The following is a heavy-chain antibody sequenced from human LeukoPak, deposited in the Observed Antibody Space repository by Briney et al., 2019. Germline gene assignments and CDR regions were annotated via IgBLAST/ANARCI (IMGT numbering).Heavy chain of an antibody. Sequence: GGSLRLSCAASGFTFDDYGMSWVRQAPGKGREWVYGINWNGGSTGYADSVKGRFTISRDNAKNSLYLQMNSLRDEDTALYYCARDGSSSWYKRRYFDNWGQGTLVTVSS. V-gene: IGHV3-20*04. CDR3: ARDGSSSWYKRRYFDN. CDR2: INWNGGST. D-gene: IGHD6-13*01. CDR1: GFTFDDYG. J-gene: IGHJ4*02.